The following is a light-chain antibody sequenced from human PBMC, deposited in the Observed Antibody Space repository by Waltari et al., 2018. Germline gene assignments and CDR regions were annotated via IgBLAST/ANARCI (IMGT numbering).Light chain of an antibody. J-gene: IGKJ1*01. Sequence: EIELTQSPGTLSLSPGERATLSCRPSQSIGRYLAWYQQKPDQAPRLLIYGASSRATGIPDRFSGSGSGTDFSLTISRLEPEDFAVYYCQNHERLPATFGQGTKVEIK. CDR3: QNHERLPAT. V-gene: IGKV3-20*01. CDR2: GAS. CDR1: QSIGRY.